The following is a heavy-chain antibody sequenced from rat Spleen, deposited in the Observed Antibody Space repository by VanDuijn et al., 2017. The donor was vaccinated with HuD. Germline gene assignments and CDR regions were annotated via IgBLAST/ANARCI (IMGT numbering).Heavy chain of an antibody. D-gene: IGHD1-4*01. CDR1: GFTFSNYY. V-gene: IGHV5-25*01. Sequence: EVQLVESGGGLVQPGRSMKLSCAASGFTFSNYYMAWVRQAPTKGLEWVASISISGGSTYYRDSVKGRFTLSRDNAKSTLYLQMDSLRSEDTATYYCAKAGTRVSRFAYWGQGTLVTVSS. CDR3: AKAGTRVSRFAY. J-gene: IGHJ3*01. CDR2: ISISGGST.